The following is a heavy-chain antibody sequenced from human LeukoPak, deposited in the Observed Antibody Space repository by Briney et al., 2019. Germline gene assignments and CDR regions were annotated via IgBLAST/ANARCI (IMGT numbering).Heavy chain of an antibody. V-gene: IGHV4-59*01. D-gene: IGHD5-18*01. CDR2: IYYTGMT. J-gene: IGHJ4*02. CDR1: GASINNYY. Sequence: SETLSLTCAVSGASINNYYWSWMRQPPGKGLQWIGSIYYTGMTNYYPSLKSRVTISLDTSNHRFSLKLTSVTAADTAVYYCARDSPQPVWGQGTLVTVSS. CDR3: ARDSPQPV.